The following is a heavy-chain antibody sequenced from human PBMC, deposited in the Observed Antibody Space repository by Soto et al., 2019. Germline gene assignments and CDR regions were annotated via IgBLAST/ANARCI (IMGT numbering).Heavy chain of an antibody. CDR2: ISWNSGSI. J-gene: IGHJ6*02. Sequence: EVQLVESGGGLVQPGRSLRLSCAASGFTFDDYAMHWVRQAPGKGLEWVSGISWNSGSIGYADSVKGRFTISRDNAKNSLYLQMNSLRAEDTALYYCARVLGYCSSTSCYHLNYGMDVWGQGTTVTVSS. D-gene: IGHD2-2*01. CDR3: ARVLGYCSSTSCYHLNYGMDV. V-gene: IGHV3-9*01. CDR1: GFTFDDYA.